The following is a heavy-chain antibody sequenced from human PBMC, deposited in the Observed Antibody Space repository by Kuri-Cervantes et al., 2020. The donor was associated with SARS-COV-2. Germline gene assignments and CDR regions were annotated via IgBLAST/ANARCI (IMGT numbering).Heavy chain of an antibody. CDR2: INSDGSST. J-gene: IGHJ4*02. Sequence: GGSLRLSCAASGFTFSSYWMHWVRQAPGEGLVWVSRINSDGSSTSYADSVKGRFTVSRDNAKNTLYLQMNSLRAEDTAVYYCARASSDGDYPPGHFDYWGQGTLVTVSS. CDR1: GFTFSSYW. D-gene: IGHD4-17*01. CDR3: ARASSDGDYPPGHFDY. V-gene: IGHV3-74*01.